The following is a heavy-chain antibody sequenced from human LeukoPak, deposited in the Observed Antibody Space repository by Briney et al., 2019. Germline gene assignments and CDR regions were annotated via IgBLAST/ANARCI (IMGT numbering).Heavy chain of an antibody. V-gene: IGHV3-23*01. J-gene: IGHJ4*02. D-gene: IGHD5-12*01. Sequence: GGSLRLSCAASGFTFSSYAVNRVRQAPGKGLEWVSAISGGGGTTYYADSVKDRFTISRDNSKNTLFLQMNSLRAEDTAVYYCAKDREGLSSGYDLEYFDYWGQGTLVTVSS. CDR3: AKDREGLSSGYDLEYFDY. CDR1: GFTFSSYA. CDR2: ISGGGGTT.